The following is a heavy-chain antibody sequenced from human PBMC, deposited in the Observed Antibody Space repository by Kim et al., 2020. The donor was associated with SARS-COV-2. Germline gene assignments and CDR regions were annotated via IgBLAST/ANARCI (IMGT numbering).Heavy chain of an antibody. CDR1: GGPLSSYY. CDR2: IYRSLTT. J-gene: IGHJ4*02. Sequence: SETLSLTCTVSGGPLSSYYWSWIRQPPGKGLEWIGFIYRSLTTTYNPALKSRVTISVDRSKSQQFSLKMTSLTAADPAVYYCARTLAGSRGNLPLAYWGQGSLVTVAA. V-gene: IGHV4-4*08. CDR3: ARTLAGSRGNLPLAY. D-gene: IGHD3-22*01.